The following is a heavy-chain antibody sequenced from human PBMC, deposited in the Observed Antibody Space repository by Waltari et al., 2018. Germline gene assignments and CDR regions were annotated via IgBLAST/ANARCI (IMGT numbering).Heavy chain of an antibody. D-gene: IGHD1-1*01. CDR2: ISGFNGDT. Sequence: QVQLMQSGAEGKKPGASVKVSCKASGYIFTAFGIGWGRQAPGQGLEWMGWISGFNGDTNYAQNLQGRVTMTTDTSTTTAYMELRSLTSDDTAVYYCARGARYWNAVLWHFDLWGRGTLVTVSS. J-gene: IGHJ2*01. V-gene: IGHV1-18*01. CDR3: ARGARYWNAVLWHFDL. CDR1: GYIFTAFG.